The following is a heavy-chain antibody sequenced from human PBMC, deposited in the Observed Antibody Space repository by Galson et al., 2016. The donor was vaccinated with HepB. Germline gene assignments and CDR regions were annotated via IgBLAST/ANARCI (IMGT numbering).Heavy chain of an antibody. CDR3: ARRASSSWYWPIDY. Sequence: QSGAEVKKPGESLRISCKGSEYSFTSYWINWVRQMPGKGLEWMGKIDPSDSYTNYSPSFQGHVTITADKSTNTAYLQWNSLKDPDTAIYYCARRASSSWYWPIDYWGQGTLVTVSS. V-gene: IGHV5-10-1*01. CDR1: EYSFTSYW. CDR2: IDPSDSYT. J-gene: IGHJ4*02. D-gene: IGHD6-13*01.